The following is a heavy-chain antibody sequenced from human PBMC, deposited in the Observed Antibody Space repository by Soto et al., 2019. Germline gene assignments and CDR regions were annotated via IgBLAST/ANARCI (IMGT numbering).Heavy chain of an antibody. CDR3: AREMSYYFDS. Sequence: QVQLQESGSGLVKPSQTLVLTCTVSGDSISRDGSSWSWLRQPPWKGLEWIVYIYHSGATYYNPSLKSRVTTSVDKSKNQFSLSLASVTAADTAVYYCAREMSYYFDSWGHGTLVTVSS. J-gene: IGHJ4*01. CDR1: GDSISRDGSS. CDR2: IYHSGAT. V-gene: IGHV4-30-2*01.